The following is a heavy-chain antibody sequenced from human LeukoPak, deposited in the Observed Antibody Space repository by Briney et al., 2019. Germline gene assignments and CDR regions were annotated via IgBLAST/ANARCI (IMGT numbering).Heavy chain of an antibody. CDR2: IYYSGST. V-gene: IGHV4-59*12. CDR1: GGSISSYY. J-gene: IGHJ3*02. Sequence: PSETLSLTCTVSGGSISSYYWSWIRQPPGKGLEWIGYIYYSGSTNYNPSLKSRVTMSVDTSKNQFSLKLSSVTAADTAVYYCARDLSLVGDDAFDIWGQGTMVTVSS. D-gene: IGHD3-10*01. CDR3: ARDLSLVGDDAFDI.